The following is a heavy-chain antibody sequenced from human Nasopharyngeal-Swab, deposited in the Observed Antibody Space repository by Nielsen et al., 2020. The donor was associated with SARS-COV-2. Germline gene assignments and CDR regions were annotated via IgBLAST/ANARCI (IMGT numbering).Heavy chain of an antibody. CDR3: ARWYFSSSWSYYYYGMDV. CDR1: GGSFSGYY. D-gene: IGHD6-13*01. J-gene: IGHJ6*02. CDR2: INHSGST. V-gene: IGHV4-34*01. Sequence: GSLRLSCAVYGGSFSGYYWSWIRQPPGKGLEWIGEINHSGSTNYNPSLKSRVTISVDTSKNQFSLKLSSVTAADTAVYYCARWYFSSSWSYYYYGMDVWGQGTTVTVSS.